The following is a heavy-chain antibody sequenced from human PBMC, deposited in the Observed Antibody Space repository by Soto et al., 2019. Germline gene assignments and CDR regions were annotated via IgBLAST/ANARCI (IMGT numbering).Heavy chain of an antibody. CDR3: ARHHVRGRTIAGAAEF. CDR1: GGSLSGYY. Sequence: SETLSLTCAVYGGSLSGYYWSWIRQPPGKALEWIGEINHSGNTNYNPSLKSRVTISVDTSKNQLFLNLSSVTAADTAMYYCARHHVRGRTIAGAAEFWGQGTLVTVS. J-gene: IGHJ4*02. V-gene: IGHV4-34*01. D-gene: IGHD1-26*01. CDR2: INHSGNT.